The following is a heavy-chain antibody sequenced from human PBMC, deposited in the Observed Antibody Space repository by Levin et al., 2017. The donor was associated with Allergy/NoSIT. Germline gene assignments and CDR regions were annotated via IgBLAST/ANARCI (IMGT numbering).Heavy chain of an antibody. Sequence: GESLKISCAASGLTFSNAWMNWVRQAPGGGLEWVGRIKRKLDGETTDYAVPVKGRFTISRDDSTNTLFLQMNSLKFEDTAVYYCTTEGYSGSGSYTGLDYWGQGTLAAVSS. D-gene: IGHD3-10*01. CDR3: TTEGYSGSGSYTGLDY. CDR2: IKRKLDGETT. CDR1: GLTFSNAW. V-gene: IGHV3-15*01. J-gene: IGHJ4*02.